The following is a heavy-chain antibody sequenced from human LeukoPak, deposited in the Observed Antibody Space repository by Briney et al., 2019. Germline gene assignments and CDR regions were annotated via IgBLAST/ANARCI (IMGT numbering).Heavy chain of an antibody. D-gene: IGHD4-23*01. V-gene: IGHV3-30*02. CDR2: IQYDGSSK. J-gene: IGHJ6*03. CDR3: AKGSGNPRIYYMDV. Sequence: QPGGTLRLSCAASGFTFSSSGMSWVRQGPGKGLEWVTFIQYDGSSKYYADSVKGRFTISRDNSKNTLYLQMISLRAEDTAVYYCAKGSGNPRIYYMDVWGKGTTVTISS. CDR1: GFTFSSSG.